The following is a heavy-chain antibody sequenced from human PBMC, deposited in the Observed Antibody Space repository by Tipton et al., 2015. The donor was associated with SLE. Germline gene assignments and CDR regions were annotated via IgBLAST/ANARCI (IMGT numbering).Heavy chain of an antibody. CDR3: ARDQPPLADSPLDH. CDR1: GFTFDDFA. Sequence: SLRLSCAASGFTFDDFAMHWVRQVPGKGLEWVSSISWNSNNIAYADSVKGRFSISRDNAKNSLYLQMDSLTPDDTALYYCARDQPPLADSPLDHWGPGTLVTVSS. V-gene: IGHV3-9*01. CDR2: ISWNSNNI. J-gene: IGHJ4*02. D-gene: IGHD2-15*01.